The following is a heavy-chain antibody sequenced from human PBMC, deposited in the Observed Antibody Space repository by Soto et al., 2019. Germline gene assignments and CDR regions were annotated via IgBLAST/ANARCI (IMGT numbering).Heavy chain of an antibody. V-gene: IGHV3-11*01. Sequence: QVPLLESGGGFVKPGGSLRRSCAASAFTFSDYYMSWIRQAPGKGLEWVSYISSGGGTAYYADSVKGRFTISRDNAKNSLFLQMTSLRGEDTAVYYCARASETTEPWEYFYYYMDVWGKGTTVTVSS. D-gene: IGHD4-17*01. CDR2: ISSGGGTA. CDR3: ARASETTEPWEYFYYYMDV. J-gene: IGHJ6*03. CDR1: AFTFSDYY.